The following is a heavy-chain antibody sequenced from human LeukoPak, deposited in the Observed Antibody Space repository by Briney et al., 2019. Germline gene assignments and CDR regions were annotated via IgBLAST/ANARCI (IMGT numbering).Heavy chain of an antibody. V-gene: IGHV1-69*05. CDR2: IIPIFGTA. J-gene: IGHJ4*02. CDR1: GGTFSSYA. CDR3: ASRLGYCSSTSCYTEFDY. Sequence: ASVKVSRKASGGTFSSYAISWVRQAPGQGLEWMGGIIPIFGTANYAQKFQGRVTITTDESTSTAYMELSSLRSEDTAVYYCASRLGYCSSTSCYTEFDYWGQGTLVTVSS. D-gene: IGHD2-2*02.